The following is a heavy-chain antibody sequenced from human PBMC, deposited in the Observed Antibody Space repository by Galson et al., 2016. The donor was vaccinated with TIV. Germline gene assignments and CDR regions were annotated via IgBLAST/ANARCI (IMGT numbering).Heavy chain of an antibody. D-gene: IGHD3-22*01. CDR1: GYTFTDYY. CDR3: ARGHYYDSSGYSFDF. Sequence: SVKVSCKAFGYTFTDYYMHWVRQSPRQGLEWVGWINHYSGGTNYAQKFQGRVTMTRDTSARTSYLDLSRLGSDDTAVYYCARGHYYDSSGYSFDFWGQGTLVTVSS. CDR2: INHYSGGT. J-gene: IGHJ4*02. V-gene: IGHV1-2*02.